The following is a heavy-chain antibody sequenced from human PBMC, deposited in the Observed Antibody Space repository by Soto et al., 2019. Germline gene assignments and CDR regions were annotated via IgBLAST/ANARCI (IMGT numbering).Heavy chain of an antibody. J-gene: IGHJ4*02. V-gene: IGHV3-15*07. Sequence: EVQLVESGGGLLKPGESVRLSCAASGFSFDNAWMNWVRQAPGKGLEWVGRIQSKTYGEATDYAAPVKGRFTISRDDSKNTLDLHRNGVKAEDSAVYYCTYGLIVVVAASTLAGYWGQGPLGTVSS. D-gene: IGHD2-21*01. CDR2: IQSKTYGEAT. CDR1: GFSFDNAW. CDR3: TYGLIVVVAASTLAGY.